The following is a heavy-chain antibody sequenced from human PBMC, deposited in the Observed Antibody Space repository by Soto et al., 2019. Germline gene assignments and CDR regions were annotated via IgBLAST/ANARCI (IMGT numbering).Heavy chain of an antibody. CDR2: MNPNSGNT. V-gene: IGHV1-8*01. CDR1: GYTFTIYD. Sequence: ASVKVSCKASGYTFTIYDINWVRQATGQGLEWMGWMNPNSGNTDYAQNLQGRVTMTRNTSISTAYMELSSLRSEDTAVYYCARRLGYNRFDYWGQGTLVTVSS. D-gene: IGHD5-12*01. J-gene: IGHJ4*02. CDR3: ARRLGYNRFDY.